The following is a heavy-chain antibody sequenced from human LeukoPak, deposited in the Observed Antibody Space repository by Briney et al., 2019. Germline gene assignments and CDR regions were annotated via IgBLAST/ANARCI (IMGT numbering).Heavy chain of an antibody. J-gene: IGHJ6*02. CDR2: ISGDGGST. CDR1: GFTFDDYA. V-gene: IGHV3-43*02. Sequence: GGSLRLSCAASGFTFDDYAMHWVRQAPGKGLEWVSLISGDGGSTYYADSVKGRCTISRDNSKNSLYLQMNSLRTEDTALYYCAKDMMRIAAVHGWYYYYGMDVWGQGTTVTVSS. CDR3: AKDMMRIAAVHGWYYYYGMDV. D-gene: IGHD6-13*01.